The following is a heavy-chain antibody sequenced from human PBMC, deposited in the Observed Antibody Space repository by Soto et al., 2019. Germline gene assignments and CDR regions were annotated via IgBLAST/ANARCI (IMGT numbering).Heavy chain of an antibody. Sequence: GGSLRLSCAASGFTFSSYAMHWVRQAPGKGLEWVAVISYDGSNKYYADSVKGRFTISRDNSKNTLYLQMNSLRAEDTAVYYCARLQGSGSYYGLWGQGTMVTVSS. CDR3: ARLQGSGSYYGL. CDR2: ISYDGSNK. V-gene: IGHV3-30-3*01. J-gene: IGHJ3*01. D-gene: IGHD1-26*01. CDR1: GFTFSSYA.